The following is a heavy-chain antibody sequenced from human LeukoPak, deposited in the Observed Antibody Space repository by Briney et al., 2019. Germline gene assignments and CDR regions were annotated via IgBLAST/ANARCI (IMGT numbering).Heavy chain of an antibody. CDR1: GYTFTSYY. CDR3: ARGVDTAMGIDY. V-gene: IGHV1-46*01. J-gene: IGHJ4*02. CDR2: INPSGGST. Sequence: ASVKVSCKASGYTFTSYYMHWVRQAPGQGLEWMGIINPSGGSTSYAQKFQGRVTMTRDTSISTAYMELSRLRSDDTAVYYCARGVDTAMGIDYWGQGTLVTVSS. D-gene: IGHD5-18*01.